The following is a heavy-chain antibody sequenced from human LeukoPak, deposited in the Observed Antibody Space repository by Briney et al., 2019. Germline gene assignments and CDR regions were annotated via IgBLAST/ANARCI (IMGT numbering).Heavy chain of an antibody. V-gene: IGHV1-2*02. CDR2: IKLNIGGT. CDR1: GYTFTGYY. D-gene: IGHD5-12*01. CDR3: ARADWGSIVATF. Sequence: ASVKVSCKASGYTFTGYYMHWVRPAPGQGLEWMGWIKLNIGGTKYAKKFEGRVTMTRKTYITTAYMQLSRLRSDDTAVYYCARADWGSIVATFWGQGTLVTVSS. J-gene: IGHJ4*02.